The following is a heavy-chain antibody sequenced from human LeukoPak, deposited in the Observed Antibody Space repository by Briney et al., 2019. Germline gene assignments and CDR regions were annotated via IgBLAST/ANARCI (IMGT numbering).Heavy chain of an antibody. CDR3: ARVRGSGSYYYFDY. CDR2: ISHSGST. CDR1: GGSFSGYY. D-gene: IGHD3-10*01. J-gene: IGHJ4*02. Sequence: SETLSLTCAVYGGSFSGYYWSWIRQPPGKGLEWIGEISHSGSTNYNPSLKSRVTISVDTSKNQFSLKLSSVTAADTAVYYCARVRGSGSYYYFDYWGQGTLVTVSS. V-gene: IGHV4-34*01.